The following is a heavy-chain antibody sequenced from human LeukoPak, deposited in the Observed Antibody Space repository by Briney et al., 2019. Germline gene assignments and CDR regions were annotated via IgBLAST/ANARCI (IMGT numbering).Heavy chain of an antibody. CDR3: VRDSASTVSTLFY. CDR1: GGTFNSYG. J-gene: IGHJ4*02. Sequence: GASVKVSCKTAGGTFNSYGISWVRQAPGQGLEWMGGIIPVFGSSDYAQDFQGRLTITTDESTNTAYMELSGLRYEDTAVYYCVRDSASTVSTLFYWGQETLVTVSS. D-gene: IGHD4-11*01. CDR2: IIPVFGSS. V-gene: IGHV1-69*05.